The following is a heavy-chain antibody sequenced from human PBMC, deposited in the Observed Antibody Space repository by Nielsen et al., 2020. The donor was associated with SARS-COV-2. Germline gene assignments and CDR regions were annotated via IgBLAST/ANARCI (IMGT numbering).Heavy chain of an antibody. Sequence: GGSLRLSCAASGFTFSDYYMSWIRQAPGKGLEWVSYISSSGSTIYYADSVKGRFTISRDNAKNSLYLQMNSLRAEDTAVYYCASKPLPPTYYDFWSGYWPYYYYGMDVWGQGATVTVSS. D-gene: IGHD3-3*01. V-gene: IGHV3-11*01. CDR1: GFTFSDYY. J-gene: IGHJ6*02. CDR3: ASKPLPPTYYDFWSGYWPYYYYGMDV. CDR2: ISSSGSTI.